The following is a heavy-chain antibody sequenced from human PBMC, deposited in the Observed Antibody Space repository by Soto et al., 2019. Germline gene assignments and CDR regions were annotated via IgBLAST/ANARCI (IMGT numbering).Heavy chain of an antibody. D-gene: IGHD3-10*01. CDR2: FDPEDGET. CDR3: ATVSVRVIRGVNYYFDY. V-gene: IGHV1-24*01. CDR1: GYTLTELS. Sequence: ASVKVSCKVSGYTLTELSMHWVRQAPGKGLEWMGGFDPEDGETIYSQKFQGRVTMTEDTSTDTAYMELSSLRSEDTAVYYCATVSVRVIRGVNYYFDYWSQGTLVTVSS. J-gene: IGHJ4*02.